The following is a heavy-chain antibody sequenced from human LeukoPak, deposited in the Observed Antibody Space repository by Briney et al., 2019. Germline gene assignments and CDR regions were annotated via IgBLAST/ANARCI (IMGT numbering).Heavy chain of an antibody. CDR3: ARDKDYYGSGSYFGSRYFDL. J-gene: IGHJ2*01. Sequence: ASVKVSCKASGYTFTSYGSSWVRQAPGQGLEWMGWISAYNGNKNYAQKLQGRVTMTTDTSTSTAYMELRSLRSDDTAVYYCARDKDYYGSGSYFGSRYFDLWGRGTLVTVSS. CDR2: ISAYNGNK. V-gene: IGHV1-18*01. CDR1: GYTFTSYG. D-gene: IGHD3-10*01.